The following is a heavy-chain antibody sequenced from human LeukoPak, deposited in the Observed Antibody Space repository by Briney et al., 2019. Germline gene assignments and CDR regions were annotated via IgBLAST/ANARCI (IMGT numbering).Heavy chain of an antibody. J-gene: IGHJ5*02. V-gene: IGHV4-59*01. CDR3: ARGVVPAAKGWFDP. CDR1: GGSITSYY. Sequence: SETLSLTCTVSGGSITSYYWSWIRQPPGKGLEWIGYIYYSGSTNSNPSLKSRVTISVDTSKNQFSLNLSSVTAADTAVYYCARGVVPAAKGWFDPWGQGTLVTVSS. CDR2: IYYSGST. D-gene: IGHD2-2*01.